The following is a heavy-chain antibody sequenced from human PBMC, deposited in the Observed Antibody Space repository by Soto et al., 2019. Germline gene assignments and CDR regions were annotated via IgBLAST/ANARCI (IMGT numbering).Heavy chain of an antibody. J-gene: IGHJ4*02. D-gene: IGHD2-15*01. CDR2: ISCDGSSD. CDR1: GFTFSTFA. V-gene: IGHV3-30-3*01. CDR3: ARGHCSGGHGYYAVDY. Sequence: QVQLVESGGGVVQPGRSLRLSCAASGFTFSTFAMHWVRQAPGKGLVWEALISCDGSSDYYADSVKGRFTISRDNLKNTLYRRMHSQRAEDTAVYHSARGHCSGGHGYYAVDYWGRGAVVTVSS.